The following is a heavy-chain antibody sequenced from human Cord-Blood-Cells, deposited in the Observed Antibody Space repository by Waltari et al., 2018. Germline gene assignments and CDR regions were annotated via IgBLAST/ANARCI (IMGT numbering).Heavy chain of an antibody. CDR1: VYTFTGYS. CDR3: ARSSSGYWYFDL. V-gene: IGHV1-2*04. D-gene: IGHD6-6*01. Sequence: QVPLVQSGAEVKKPGASVKVSCKASVYTFTGYSLHWVRQAPGQGLEWMGWINPNSGGTNYAQKFQGWVTMTRDTSISTAYMELSRLRSDDTAVYYCARSSSGYWYFDLWGRGTLVTVSS. CDR2: INPNSGGT. J-gene: IGHJ2*01.